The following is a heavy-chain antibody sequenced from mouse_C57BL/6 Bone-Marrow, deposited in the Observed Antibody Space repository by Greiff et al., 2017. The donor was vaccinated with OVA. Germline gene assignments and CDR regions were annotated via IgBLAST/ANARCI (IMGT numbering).Heavy chain of an antibody. V-gene: IGHV1-63*01. D-gene: IGHD1-1*02. CDR3: ARYYAYSRNYFDY. J-gene: IGHJ2*01. CDR2: IYPGGGYT. Sequence: QVQLQQSGAELVRPGTSVKMSCKASGYTFTNYWIGWAKQRPGHGLEWIGDIYPGGGYTNYNEKFKGKATLTADKSSSTAYMQFSSLTSEDSAIDYCARYYAYSRNYFDYWGQGTTLTVSS. CDR1: GYTFTNYW.